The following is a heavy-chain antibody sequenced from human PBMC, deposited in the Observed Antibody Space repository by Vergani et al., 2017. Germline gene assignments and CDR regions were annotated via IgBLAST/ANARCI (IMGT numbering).Heavy chain of an antibody. CDR1: GGSISSSSYY. CDR2: IYYSGST. Sequence: QLQLQESGPGLVKPSETLSLTCTVSGGSISSSSYYWGWIRQPPGKGLEWIGSIYYSGSTYYNPSLQSRVTISVDTSKNQFSLKLSSVTAADTAVYYCARHPVRQYYFDYWGQGTLVTVSS. CDR3: ARHPVRQYYFDY. V-gene: IGHV4-39*01. J-gene: IGHJ4*02.